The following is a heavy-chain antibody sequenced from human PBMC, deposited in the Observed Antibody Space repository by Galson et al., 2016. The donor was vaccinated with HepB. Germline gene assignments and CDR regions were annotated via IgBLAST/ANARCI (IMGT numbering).Heavy chain of an antibody. J-gene: IGHJ4*02. CDR1: GYSFTVFW. CDR3: AAQGGTSFDY. V-gene: IGHV5-51*01. D-gene: IGHD2-2*01. Sequence: QSGAEVKKPGESLKISCKASGYSFTVFWIGWVRQMPGKGLELMGIIYPGNSHTIYSPTFQGQVTISADKSITTAYLQWNTLRASDTAMYYCAAQGGTSFDYWGQGTLVTGAS. CDR2: IYPGNSHT.